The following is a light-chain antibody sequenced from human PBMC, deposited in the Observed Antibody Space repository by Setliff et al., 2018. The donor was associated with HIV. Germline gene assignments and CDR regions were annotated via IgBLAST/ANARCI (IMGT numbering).Light chain of an antibody. Sequence: SSDVGGYDYVSWYQQYPGKAPKLLIFDVSHRRSGISNRFSGSKSDNTASLTISGLQPEDEADYYCCSYTTSNNGVAFGGGTKVTVL. CDR3: CSYTTSNNGVA. CDR1: SSDVGGYDY. V-gene: IGLV2-14*04. CDR2: DVS. J-gene: IGLJ2*01.